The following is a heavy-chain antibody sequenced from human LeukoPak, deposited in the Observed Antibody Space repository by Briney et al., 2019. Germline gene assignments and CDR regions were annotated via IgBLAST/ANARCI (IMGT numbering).Heavy chain of an antibody. V-gene: IGHV3-53*01. CDR1: GFTVSSNY. CDR3: ARDGDYVWGSYRPNYFDY. J-gene: IGHJ4*02. D-gene: IGHD3-16*02. Sequence: GGSLRLSCAASGFTVSSNYMSWVRQAPGKGLEWVSVIYSGGSTYYADSVKGRFTISRDNSKNTLYLQMNSLRAEDTAVYYCARDGDYVWGSYRPNYFDYWGQGTLVTVSS. CDR2: IYSGGST.